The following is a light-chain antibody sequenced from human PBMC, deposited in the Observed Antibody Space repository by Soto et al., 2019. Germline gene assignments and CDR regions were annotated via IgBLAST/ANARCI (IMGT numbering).Light chain of an antibody. J-gene: IGLJ2*01. CDR2: EVR. Sequence: QSVLTQPPSASGSPGQSVTISCTGTSSDVGSYNFVSWYQQHPGKAPKVMIYEVRKRPSVVPDRFSGSKSGNTASLTVSGLQADDEADYYCTSYAGGNILVFGGGTKLTVL. CDR1: SSDVGSYNF. CDR3: TSYAGGNILV. V-gene: IGLV2-8*01.